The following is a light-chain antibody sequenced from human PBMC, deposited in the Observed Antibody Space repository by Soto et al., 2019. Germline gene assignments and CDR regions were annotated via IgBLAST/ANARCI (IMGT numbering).Light chain of an antibody. J-gene: IGKJ1*01. CDR1: QSVSNN. CDR3: QQYGTSPRM. V-gene: IGKV3-15*01. CDR2: GAS. Sequence: EIVVPQSRAPLSVSPGEGGTRACRASQSVSNNLAWYQQKPGQAPRLLSYGASTRATGIPARFSGIGSQTDFTLTISRLEPEDFSVYYCQQYGTSPRMFGQGTKVDI.